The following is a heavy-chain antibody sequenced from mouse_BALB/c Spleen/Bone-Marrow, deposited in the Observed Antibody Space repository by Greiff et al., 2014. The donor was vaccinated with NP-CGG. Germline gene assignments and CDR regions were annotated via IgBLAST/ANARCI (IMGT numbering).Heavy chain of an antibody. Sequence: QVQLKESGAEPAMPGASVKMSCKASGYTFTGYWMHWVKQRPGQGLEWIGSIDTYGDYSSYNQKFKGKATLTVDESSSTAYMQLSSLTSEDSAVYYCARREMIKEAWFAYWGQGTLVTVSA. CDR1: GYTFTGYW. D-gene: IGHD2-4*01. CDR3: ARREMIKEAWFAY. J-gene: IGHJ3*01. V-gene: IGHV1-69*01. CDR2: IDTYGDYS.